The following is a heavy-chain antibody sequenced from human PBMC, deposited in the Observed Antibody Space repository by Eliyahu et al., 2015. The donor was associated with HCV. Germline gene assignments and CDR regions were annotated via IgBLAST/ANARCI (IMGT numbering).Heavy chain of an antibody. CDR3: AREAGDVVGPVGGHDS. CDR1: GFTFRNYG. CDR2: IWNDASGK. Sequence: QVQLVESGGGVVQPGTSLRLSCXASGFTFRNYGMHWVRQAPGKGLEWVGLIWNDASGKHYADSVKGRFTISRDNSRNTLTLQMTSLRVEDTAVYYCAREAGDVVGPVGGHDSWGQGTLVTVSS. D-gene: IGHD2-15*01. V-gene: IGHV3-33*01. J-gene: IGHJ5*01.